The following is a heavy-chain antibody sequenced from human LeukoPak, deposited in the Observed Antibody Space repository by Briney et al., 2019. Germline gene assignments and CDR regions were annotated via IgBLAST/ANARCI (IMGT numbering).Heavy chain of an antibody. CDR2: FAGSDTTK. CDR1: GFDFGAYE. J-gene: IGHJ4*02. CDR3: VSHSDPLTGYSFDY. Sequence: GGSLRLSCAASGFDFGAYEMNWVRQAPGKGLEWVAYFAGSDTTKYYADSVRGRFTVTRDSSKNTVSLEMNSLRVDDTAVYYCVSHSDPLTGYSFDYWGQGTLVTVSS. D-gene: IGHD3-9*01. V-gene: IGHV3-48*03.